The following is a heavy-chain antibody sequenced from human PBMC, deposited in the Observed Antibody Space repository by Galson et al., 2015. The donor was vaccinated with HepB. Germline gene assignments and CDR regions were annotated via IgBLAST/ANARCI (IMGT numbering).Heavy chain of an antibody. CDR3: AKVGGSRTYYFDY. J-gene: IGHJ4*02. D-gene: IGHD3-10*01. CDR1: GFTFSSYA. Sequence: SLRLSCAASGFTFSSYAMSWVRQAPGKGLEWVSAISGSGGSTYYADSVKGRFTISRDNSKNTLYLQMNSLRAEDTAVYYCAKVGGSRTYYFDYWGQGTLVTVSS. CDR2: ISGSGGST. V-gene: IGHV3-23*01.